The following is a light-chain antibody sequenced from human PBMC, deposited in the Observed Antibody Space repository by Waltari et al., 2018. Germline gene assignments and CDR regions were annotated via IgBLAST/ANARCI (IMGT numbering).Light chain of an antibody. CDR2: DAT. Sequence: DIQVTQSPSSLSASVVDRVTITCQASQDISNYLNWYQQRPGKAPKVLIYDATLLKIGVPSRFSGSGSGTDFTFAITSLQPEDAATYYCQHFDNLLFTFGQGTKLEI. CDR3: QHFDNLLFT. V-gene: IGKV1-33*01. CDR1: QDISNY. J-gene: IGKJ2*01.